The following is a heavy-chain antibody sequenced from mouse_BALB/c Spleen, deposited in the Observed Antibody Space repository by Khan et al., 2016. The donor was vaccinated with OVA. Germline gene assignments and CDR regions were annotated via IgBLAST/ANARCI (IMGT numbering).Heavy chain of an antibody. CDR3: ARLAYFYDSEGFAY. Sequence: EVELVESGGDVVKPGGSLKLSCAASGFTFSTYGMSWVRQTPDKRLEWVATVSTGGHYTYYPDNVKGRFTISRDNAKDTLYLQMSSLKSEDTAMFYGARLAYFYDSEGFAYWGQGTLVTVSA. CDR1: GFTFSTYG. CDR2: VSTGGHYT. D-gene: IGHD1-1*01. V-gene: IGHV5-6*01. J-gene: IGHJ3*01.